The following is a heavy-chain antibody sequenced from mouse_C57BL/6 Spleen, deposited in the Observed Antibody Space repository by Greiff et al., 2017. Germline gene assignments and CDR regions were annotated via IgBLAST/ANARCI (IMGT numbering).Heavy chain of an antibody. CDR3: ARCYYGSSYDGYFDV. V-gene: IGHV1-52*01. J-gene: IGHJ1*03. CDR2: IDPSDSET. D-gene: IGHD1-1*01. Sequence: QVQLQQPGAELVRPGSSVKLSCKASGYTFTSYWMHWVKQRPIQGLEWIGNIDPSDSETHYNQKFKDKATLTVDKSSSTAYMQLSSLTSEDSAVYYCARCYYGSSYDGYFDVWGTGTMVTVSS. CDR1: GYTFTSYW.